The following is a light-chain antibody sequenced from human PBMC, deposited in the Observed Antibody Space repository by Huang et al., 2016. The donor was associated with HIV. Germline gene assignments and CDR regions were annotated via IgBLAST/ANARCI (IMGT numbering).Light chain of an antibody. J-gene: IGKJ2*01. CDR1: QSVSNSY. CDR3: QQYGTSPRT. Sequence: EIVLTQSPGTLSLSPGERATLSCRASQSVSNSYLAWYQQKPGQAPRILIYGASSRATGIPDRFSGSGSGTDFTLTISRLEPEDFAVYYCQQYGTSPRTFGQGTKLGI. CDR2: GAS. V-gene: IGKV3-20*01.